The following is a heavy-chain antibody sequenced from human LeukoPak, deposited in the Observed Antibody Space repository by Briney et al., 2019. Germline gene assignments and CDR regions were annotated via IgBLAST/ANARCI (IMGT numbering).Heavy chain of an antibody. D-gene: IGHD5-18*01. Sequence: SETLSLTCTVSGGSISSYYWSWIRQPPGKGLEWIGYIYYSGSTNYNPSLKSRVTISVDTSKNQFSLKLSSVTAADTAVYYCARLGGYSYAKGAFDIWGQGTMVTFSS. CDR3: ARLGGYSYAKGAFDI. J-gene: IGHJ3*02. CDR1: GGSISSYY. V-gene: IGHV4-59*08. CDR2: IYYSGST.